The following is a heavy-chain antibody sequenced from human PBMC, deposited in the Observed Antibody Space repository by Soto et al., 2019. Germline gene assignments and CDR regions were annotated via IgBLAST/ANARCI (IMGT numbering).Heavy chain of an antibody. CDR3: ARGVVGATRFDP. Sequence: PSETLSLTCTVSGGLISTYYWSWIRQPPGKGLEYIGYIYYSGTTNYNPSLKNRVTLLIDTSKSQFSLKLISVTPADTAMYYCARGVVGATRFDPWGPGTLVTVSS. V-gene: IGHV4-59*01. CDR1: GGLISTYY. D-gene: IGHD1-26*01. CDR2: IYYSGTT. J-gene: IGHJ5*02.